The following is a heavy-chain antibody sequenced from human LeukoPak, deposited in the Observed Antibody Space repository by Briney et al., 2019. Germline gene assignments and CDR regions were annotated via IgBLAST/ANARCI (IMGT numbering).Heavy chain of an antibody. J-gene: IGHJ4*02. CDR2: ISAYNGNT. CDR3: ARDGTTGPFDY. CDR1: GYTFISYG. V-gene: IGHV1-18*01. Sequence: GGSVKVSCKASGYTFISYGISWVRQALGQGRECVGWISAYNGNTNYAQKLQGRVTMTTDTSTSTAYMWLRSLRSDDTAVYYCARDGTTGPFDYWGQGTLGTVSS. D-gene: IGHD4-17*01.